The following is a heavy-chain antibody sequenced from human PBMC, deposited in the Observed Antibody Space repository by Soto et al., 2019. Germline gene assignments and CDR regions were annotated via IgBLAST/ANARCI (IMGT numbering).Heavy chain of an antibody. Sequence: ASVNVSCKSSGYTFTGYYIHWVRQAPGQGLEWMGWINPNSGGTNYAQKFQGRVTMTRDTSISTAYMELSRLRSDDTAVYYCARELADAFDIWGQGTMVTVSS. J-gene: IGHJ3*02. CDR1: GYTFTGYY. D-gene: IGHD6-13*01. V-gene: IGHV1-2*02. CDR2: INPNSGGT. CDR3: ARELADAFDI.